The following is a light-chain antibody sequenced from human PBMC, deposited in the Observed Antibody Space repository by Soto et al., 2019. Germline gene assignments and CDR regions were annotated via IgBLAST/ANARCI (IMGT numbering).Light chain of an antibody. CDR2: DTS. V-gene: IGKV3-15*01. J-gene: IGKJ1*01. CDR3: QQRSNWPPWT. Sequence: EIVMTQSPATLSVSPGERATLSCRASQSVSSNLAWYQQKPGQAPRLLIYDTSTRATGIPARFSGSGSGTEFTLTISSLQSEDFAVYYCQQRSNWPPWTFGQGTKVDI. CDR1: QSVSSN.